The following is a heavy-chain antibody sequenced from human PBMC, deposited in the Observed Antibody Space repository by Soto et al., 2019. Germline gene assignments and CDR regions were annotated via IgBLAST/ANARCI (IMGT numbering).Heavy chain of an antibody. V-gene: IGHV3-49*03. J-gene: IGHJ4*02. Sequence: GGSLRLSCTASGFTFGDYAMSWFRQAPGKGLEWVGFIRSKAYGGTTEYAASVKGRFTISRDDSKSIAYLQMNSLKTEDTAVYYCTRDPLFGQTIFGVVIPNERAIDYWGQGTLVTVSS. D-gene: IGHD3-3*01. CDR1: GFTFGDYA. CDR2: IRSKAYGGTT. CDR3: TRDPLFGQTIFGVVIPNERAIDY.